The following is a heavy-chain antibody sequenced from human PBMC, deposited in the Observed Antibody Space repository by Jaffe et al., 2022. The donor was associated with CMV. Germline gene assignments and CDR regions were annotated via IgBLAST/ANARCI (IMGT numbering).Heavy chain of an antibody. CDR2: INAGNGNT. CDR1: GYTFTSYA. CDR3: ARERAVISVYYYYYMDV. J-gene: IGHJ6*03. V-gene: IGHV1-3*01. Sequence: QVQLVQSGAEVKKPGASVKVSCKASGYTFTSYAMHWVRQAPGQRLEWMGWINAGNGNTKYSQKFQGRVTITRDTSASTAYMELSSLRSEDTAVYYCARERAVISVYYYYYMDVWGKGTTVTVSS. D-gene: IGHD3-16*02.